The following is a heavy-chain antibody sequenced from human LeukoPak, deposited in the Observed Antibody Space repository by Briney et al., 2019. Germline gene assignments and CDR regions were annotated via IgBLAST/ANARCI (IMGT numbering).Heavy chain of an antibody. Sequence: ASVKVSCKASGYTFTSYDISWVRQAPGQGLEWMGWIRVYNGNTDYSQNFQGRVTLTTDTSTSTAYMELRSLRADDTAVYYCARDEEKAAGSLWGQGTPVIVSS. CDR1: GYTFTSYD. CDR3: ARDEEKAAGSL. V-gene: IGHV1-18*01. J-gene: IGHJ4*02. CDR2: IRVYNGNT. D-gene: IGHD6-13*01.